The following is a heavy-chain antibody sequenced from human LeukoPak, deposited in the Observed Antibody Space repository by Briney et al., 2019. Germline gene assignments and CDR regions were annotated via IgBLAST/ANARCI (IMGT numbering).Heavy chain of an antibody. J-gene: IGHJ4*02. CDR1: GFTFSSYA. CDR2: ISYDGSNK. CDR3: ARGRGGYYGSGSQSYSDY. V-gene: IGHV3-30*01. Sequence: SGRSLRLSCAASGFTFSSYAMHWVRQAPGKGLEWVAVISYDGSNKYYADSVKGRFTISRDNSKNTLYLQMNSLSAEDTAVYYCARGRGGYYGSGSQSYSDYWGQGTLVTVSS. D-gene: IGHD3-10*01.